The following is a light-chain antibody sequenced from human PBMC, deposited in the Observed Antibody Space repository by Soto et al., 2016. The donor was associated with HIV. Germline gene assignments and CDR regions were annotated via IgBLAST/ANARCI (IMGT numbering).Light chain of an antibody. CDR3: QQSYATPFT. V-gene: IGKV1-39*01. CDR1: QTVSIY. J-gene: IGKJ4*01. CDR2: DAS. Sequence: DIQMTQSPSSLSASVGDRVTIPCRASQTVSIYLNWYQQIPGKAPKLLIYDASNLESGVPSRFSGSGSGTDFTLTISSLQPEDFGTYYCQQSYATPFTFGGGPRWTSN.